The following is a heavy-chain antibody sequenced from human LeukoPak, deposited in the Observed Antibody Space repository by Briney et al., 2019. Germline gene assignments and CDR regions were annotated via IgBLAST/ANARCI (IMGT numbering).Heavy chain of an antibody. Sequence: GESLKISCRGSGYSFTSYWIGWVRQMPGKGLEWMGIIYPGGSDTRYSPSFQGQVTISADKSISTAYLQWSSLKASDTAMYYCASVAGGYYQNDAFDIWGQGTMVTVSS. D-gene: IGHD3-22*01. J-gene: IGHJ3*02. CDR1: GYSFTSYW. CDR3: ASVAGGYYQNDAFDI. V-gene: IGHV5-51*01. CDR2: IYPGGSDT.